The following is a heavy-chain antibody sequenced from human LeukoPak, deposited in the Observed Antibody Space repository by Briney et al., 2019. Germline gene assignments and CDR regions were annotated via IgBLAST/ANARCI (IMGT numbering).Heavy chain of an antibody. V-gene: IGHV4-39*07. Sequence: PSETLSLTCTVSGGSISSSSYYWGWIRQPPGKGLEWIGSIYYSGSTYYNPSLKSRVTISVDTSKNQFSLKLSSVTAADTAVYYCARGGHGHYDYVWGTPLSRWFDPWGQGTLVTVSS. CDR3: ARGGHGHYDYVWGTPLSRWFDP. D-gene: IGHD3-16*01. CDR2: IYYSGST. CDR1: GGSISSSSYY. J-gene: IGHJ5*02.